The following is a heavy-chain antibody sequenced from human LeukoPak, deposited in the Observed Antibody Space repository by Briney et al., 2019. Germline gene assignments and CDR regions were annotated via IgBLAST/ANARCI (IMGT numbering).Heavy chain of an antibody. CDR3: ARVLRYCSGGNCYSGGLGYMDV. Sequence: GGSLRLSCAASGFTFSDYNMRWIRQAPGKGLEWVSSISRSGSTKYYAESVKGRFTISRDNAKNSLFLQMNSLRADDTAVYYCARVLRYCSGGNCYSGGLGYMDVWGKGTTVTISS. J-gene: IGHJ6*03. CDR2: ISRSGSTK. D-gene: IGHD2-15*01. CDR1: GFTFSDYN. V-gene: IGHV3-11*01.